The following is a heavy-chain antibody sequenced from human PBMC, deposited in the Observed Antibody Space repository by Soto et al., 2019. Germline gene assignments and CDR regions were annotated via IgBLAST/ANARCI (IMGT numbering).Heavy chain of an antibody. D-gene: IGHD3-10*01. Sequence: ASVKVSCKSSGYTFTIYDINWLRQATGQWLEWRGWMNPNSGNTGYAQKFQGGVTMTRNTSISTAYMELSSLSSEHTAAYYRATLGWLGELSQDHYYYYYLHVWGQGT. J-gene: IGHJ6*03. CDR3: ATLGWLGELSQDHYYYYYLHV. V-gene: IGHV1-8*01. CDR1: GYTFTIYD. CDR2: MNPNSGNT.